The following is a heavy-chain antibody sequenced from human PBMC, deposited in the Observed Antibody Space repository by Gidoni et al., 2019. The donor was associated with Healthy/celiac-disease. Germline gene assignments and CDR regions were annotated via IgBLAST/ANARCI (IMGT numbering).Heavy chain of an antibody. V-gene: IGHV1-69*01. Sequence: QVQLVQSGAEVKKPGSSVKVSCQASGDTFSSYAISWVRQAPGQGLEGLGGIIPIFDTANYAQKFQGRVTITADESTSTAYMELSSLRSEDTAVYYCARHGCSGGSCYYYYYYGMDVWGQGTTVTVSS. J-gene: IGHJ6*02. CDR2: IIPIFDTA. CDR1: GDTFSSYA. D-gene: IGHD2-15*01. CDR3: ARHGCSGGSCYYYYYYGMDV.